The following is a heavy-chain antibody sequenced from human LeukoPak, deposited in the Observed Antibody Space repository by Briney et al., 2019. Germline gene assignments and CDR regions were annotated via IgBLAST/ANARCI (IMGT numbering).Heavy chain of an antibody. CDR3: AREIEQWLPRGGLYYFDY. CDR1: GFTFSSYA. Sequence: GGSLRLSCAASGFTFSSYAMHWVRQAPGKGLEWVAVISYDGSNKYYADSVKGRFTTSRDNSKNTLYLQMNSLRAEDTAVYYCAREIEQWLPRGGLYYFDYWGQGTLVTVSS. J-gene: IGHJ4*02. D-gene: IGHD6-19*01. V-gene: IGHV3-30*04. CDR2: ISYDGSNK.